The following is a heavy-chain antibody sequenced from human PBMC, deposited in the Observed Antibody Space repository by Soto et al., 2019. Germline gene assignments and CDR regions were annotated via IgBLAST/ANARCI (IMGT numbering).Heavy chain of an antibody. J-gene: IGHJ4*02. V-gene: IGHV1-69*13. D-gene: IGHD3-22*01. CDR1: GGTFSRNT. CDR2: IMLIFGSA. Sequence: SVKVSCKASGGTFSRNTISWVRQAPGQGLEWMGGIMLIFGSANYAQKFQGRVTITADENTRTVYMELSRLRSEDTAIYYCARQFDSDTSGYYYAYWGQGTLVTVSS. CDR3: ARQFDSDTSGYYYAY.